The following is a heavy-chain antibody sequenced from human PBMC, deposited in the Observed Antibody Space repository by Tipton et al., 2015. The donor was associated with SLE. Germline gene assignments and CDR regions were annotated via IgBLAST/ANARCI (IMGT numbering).Heavy chain of an antibody. CDR1: GFTFDDYA. V-gene: IGHV3-9*01. CDR3: ARDPPDSSGCSDY. J-gene: IGHJ4*02. Sequence: LRLSCAASGFTFDDYAMHWVRQAPGKGLEWVSGISWNSGSIGYADSVKGRFTISRDNAKNSLYLQMHSLRAEDTAVYYCARDPPDSSGCSDYWGQGTLVTVSS. D-gene: IGHD6-19*01. CDR2: ISWNSGSI.